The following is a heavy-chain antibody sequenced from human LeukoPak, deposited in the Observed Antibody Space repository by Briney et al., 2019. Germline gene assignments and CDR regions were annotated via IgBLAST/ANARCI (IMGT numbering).Heavy chain of an antibody. CDR2: IIPIFGTA. V-gene: IGHV1-69*06. CDR1: GGTFSSYA. CDR3: AKSSRPVTAMAFFDY. J-gene: IGHJ4*02. D-gene: IGHD5-18*01. Sequence: SVKVSCKASGGTFSSYAISWVRQAPGQGLEWMGGIIPIFGTANYAQKFQGRVTITADKSTSTAYMELSSLRSEDTAVYYCAKSSRPVTAMAFFDYWGQGTLVTVSS.